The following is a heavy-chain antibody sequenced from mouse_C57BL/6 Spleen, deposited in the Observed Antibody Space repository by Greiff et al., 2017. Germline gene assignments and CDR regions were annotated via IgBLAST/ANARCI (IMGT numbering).Heavy chain of an antibody. D-gene: IGHD3-3*01. CDR2: IWSGGST. V-gene: IGHV2-2*01. J-gene: IGHJ4*01. CDR3: ASPHPQGQDYAMDY. CDR1: GFSLTSYG. Sequence: QVHVKQSGPGLVHPSQSLSITCTVSGFSLTSYGVHWVRQSPGKGLEWLGVIWSGGSTDYNAAFISRLSISKDNSKSQVFFKMNSLQADDTAIYYCASPHPQGQDYAMDYWGQGTSVTVSS.